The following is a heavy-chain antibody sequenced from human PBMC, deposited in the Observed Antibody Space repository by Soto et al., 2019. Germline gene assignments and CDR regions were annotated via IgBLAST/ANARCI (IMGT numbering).Heavy chain of an antibody. CDR1: GFTFSSYA. V-gene: IGHV3-23*01. D-gene: IGHD4-17*01. Sequence: EVQLLESGGGLVQPGGSLRLSCAASGFTFSSYAMSWVRQAPGKALAWVSVISGSGGSTYYADSVKGRFTISRDNSKNTLYLQMNGLRAEDTAVYYSAKDNRMTTVVTGLSGFWGQGTLVTVSS. CDR3: AKDNRMTTVVTGLSGF. CDR2: ISGSGGST. J-gene: IGHJ4*02.